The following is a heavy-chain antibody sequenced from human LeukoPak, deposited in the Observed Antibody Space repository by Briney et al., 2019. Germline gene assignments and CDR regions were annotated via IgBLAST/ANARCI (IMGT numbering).Heavy chain of an antibody. CDR2: INTGSTT. D-gene: IGHD3-10*01. Sequence: PGGSLRLSCAASGFTLSSYWMHWVRQAPGKGLVWVSRINTGSTTAYADSVKGRFTISRDNAKNTLYLQMNSLRAEDTAVYYCARDASGSYDYWGQGTLVTVSS. J-gene: IGHJ4*02. V-gene: IGHV3-74*01. CDR3: ARDASGSYDY. CDR1: GFTLSSYW.